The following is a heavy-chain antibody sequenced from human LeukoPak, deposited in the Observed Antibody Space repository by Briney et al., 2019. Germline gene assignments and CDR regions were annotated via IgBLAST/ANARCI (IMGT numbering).Heavy chain of an antibody. V-gene: IGHV4-4*07. CDR3: ATLYISSGDY. Sequence: SETLSLTCTVSGDSISNYYWDWIRQPAGKGLEWIGRIHNSANINYNPSLKSRVTMSVHTSKNQFSLNLRSVTAADTAVYYCATLYISSGDYWGQGTLVTVSS. J-gene: IGHJ4*02. CDR2: IHNSANI. CDR1: GDSISNYY. D-gene: IGHD6-13*01.